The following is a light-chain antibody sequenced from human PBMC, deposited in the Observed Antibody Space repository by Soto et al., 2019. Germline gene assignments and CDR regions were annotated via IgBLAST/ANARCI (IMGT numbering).Light chain of an antibody. J-gene: IGKJ1*01. CDR3: QQYLNRWT. CDR1: QSISTW. Sequence: DIQMTQSLSTQSVSVADVVTITCRASQSISTWLAWYQQKPGKAPKLLIYKASSLEGGVPSRFSGSGSGTEFTLTISSLQPDDFATYYCQQYLNRWTFGQGTKVDIK. CDR2: KAS. V-gene: IGKV1-5*03.